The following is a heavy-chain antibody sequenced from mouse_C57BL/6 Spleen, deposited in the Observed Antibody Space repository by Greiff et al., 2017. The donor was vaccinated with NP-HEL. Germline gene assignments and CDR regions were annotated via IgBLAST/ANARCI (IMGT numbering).Heavy chain of an antibody. Sequence: QVQLQQPGAELVKPGASVKMSCKASGYTFTSYWITWVKQRPGQGLEWIGDIYPGSGSTNYNEKFKSKDTLTVDTSSSTAYMQLSSLTSEDSAVYYCAREADYDGNYAMDYWGQRTSVTVSS. V-gene: IGHV1-55*01. CDR2: IYPGSGST. D-gene: IGHD2-4*01. CDR3: AREADYDGNYAMDY. J-gene: IGHJ4*01. CDR1: GYTFTSYW.